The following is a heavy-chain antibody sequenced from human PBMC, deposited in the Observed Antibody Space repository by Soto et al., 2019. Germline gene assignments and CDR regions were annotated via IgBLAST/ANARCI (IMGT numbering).Heavy chain of an antibody. CDR3: AKDGGMYYDFWSGYFHFDY. D-gene: IGHD3-3*01. J-gene: IGHJ4*02. CDR1: GFTFSSYA. CDR2: ISGSGGST. Sequence: PGGSLRLSCAASGFTFSSYAMSWVRQAPGKGLEWVSAISGSGGSTYYADSVKGRFTISRDNSKNTLYLQMNSLRAEDTAVYYWAKDGGMYYDFWSGYFHFDYWGQGTLVTVSS. V-gene: IGHV3-23*01.